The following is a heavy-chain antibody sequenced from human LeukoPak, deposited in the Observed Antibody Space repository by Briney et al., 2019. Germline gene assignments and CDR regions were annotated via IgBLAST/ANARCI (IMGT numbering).Heavy chain of an antibody. Sequence: GGSLRLSCAASGFTFSSYAMHWVRQAPGRGLEYVSAISSNGGSTYYANSVKGRFTISRDNSKKTLYLQMGSLRAEDMAVYYCARVSLTGDFDYWGQGTLVTVSS. J-gene: IGHJ4*02. D-gene: IGHD3-9*01. CDR1: GFTFSSYA. CDR2: ISSNGGST. CDR3: ARVSLTGDFDY. V-gene: IGHV3-64*01.